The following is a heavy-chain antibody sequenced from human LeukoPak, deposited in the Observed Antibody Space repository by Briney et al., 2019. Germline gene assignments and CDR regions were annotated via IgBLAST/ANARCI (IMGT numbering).Heavy chain of an antibody. J-gene: IGHJ4*02. D-gene: IGHD3-22*01. Sequence: GGSLRLSCAASGFTFSSYEMNWVRQAPGKGLEWVSYITGSGNTIYYADSVKGRFTISRDNAKNSLYLQMNSLRAEDTAVYYCARGWYYDSDDGPFDYWGQGTLVTVSS. CDR3: ARGWYYDSDDGPFDY. CDR2: ITGSGNTI. CDR1: GFTFSSYE. V-gene: IGHV3-48*03.